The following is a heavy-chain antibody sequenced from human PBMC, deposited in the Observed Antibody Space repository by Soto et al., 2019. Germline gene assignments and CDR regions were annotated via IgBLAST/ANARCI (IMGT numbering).Heavy chain of an antibody. Sequence: SETLSLTCIVSGDSVTSGSYYWTWLRQPPGKGLEWIGYISYTGRTKYNPSLQSRVTISVDTSKNDFSLNLSSVTAADTAVYFCAREWGLLPYYVMNVWGQGTAVTVSS. J-gene: IGHJ6*02. V-gene: IGHV4-61*03. CDR2: ISYTGRT. CDR1: GDSVTSGSYY. CDR3: AREWGLLPYYVMNV. D-gene: IGHD7-27*01.